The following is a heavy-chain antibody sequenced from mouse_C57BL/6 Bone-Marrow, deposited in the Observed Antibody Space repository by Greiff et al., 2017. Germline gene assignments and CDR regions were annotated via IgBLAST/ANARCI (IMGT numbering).Heavy chain of an antibody. CDR2: INPSNGGT. Sequence: QVQLKESGTELVKPGASVKLSCKASGYTFTSYWMHWVKQRPGQGLEWIGNINPSNGGTNYNEKFKSKATLTVDKSSSTAYMQLSSLTSEDSAVYYCARIPYYYGSSFYWYFDVWGTGTTVTVSS. D-gene: IGHD1-1*01. V-gene: IGHV1-53*01. J-gene: IGHJ1*03. CDR3: ARIPYYYGSSFYWYFDV. CDR1: GYTFTSYW.